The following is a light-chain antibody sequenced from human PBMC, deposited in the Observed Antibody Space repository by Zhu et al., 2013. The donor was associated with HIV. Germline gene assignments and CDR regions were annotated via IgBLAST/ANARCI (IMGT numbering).Light chain of an antibody. V-gene: IGKV3-15*01. J-gene: IGKJ2*01. CDR3: QQYYTNPRT. Sequence: EMVLTQSPATLSVSPGERATLSCRASQSVNSQLAWYQQKPGQAPRLLIIGASTRATGIPDRFSGSGSGTEFTLTISSLQAEDVAIYYCQQYYTNPRTFGQGTKLEIK. CDR2: GAS. CDR1: QSVNSQ.